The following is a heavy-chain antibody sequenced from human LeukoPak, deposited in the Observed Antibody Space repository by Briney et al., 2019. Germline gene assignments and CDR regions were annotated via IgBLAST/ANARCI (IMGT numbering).Heavy chain of an antibody. D-gene: IGHD6-13*01. CDR1: GGSISSYY. Sequence: SETLSLTCTVSGGSISSYYWSWIRQPAGKGLEWIGRIYTSGSTNYNPSLKSRVTMSVDTSKTQFSLKLSSVTAADTAVYYCARAAVRYSSSWYNYWGQGTLVTVSS. J-gene: IGHJ4*02. CDR3: ARAAVRYSSSWYNY. V-gene: IGHV4-4*07. CDR2: IYTSGST.